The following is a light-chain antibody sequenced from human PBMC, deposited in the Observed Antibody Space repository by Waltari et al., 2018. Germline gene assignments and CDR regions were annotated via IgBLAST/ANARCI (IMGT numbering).Light chain of an antibody. J-gene: IGLJ3*02. CDR3: SSYAGSNTWV. CDR1: SSDIGAYNY. Sequence: QAALTQPPSVSGSPGQSVTIPCTGTSSDIGAYNYVSWYQQHPGKAPKLMIYDVSKRPSGVSDRFSGSKSGNTASLTISGLQAEDEADYYCSSYAGSNTWVFGGGTRLTVL. CDR2: DVS. V-gene: IGLV2-11*01.